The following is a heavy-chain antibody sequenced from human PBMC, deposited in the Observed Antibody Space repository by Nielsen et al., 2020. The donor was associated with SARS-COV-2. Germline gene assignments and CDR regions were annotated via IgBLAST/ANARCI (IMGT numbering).Heavy chain of an antibody. CDR2: ISYDGSNK. V-gene: IGHV3-30*18. CDR1: GFTFSSYG. J-gene: IGHJ4*02. D-gene: IGHD1-14*01. CDR3: AKSIYGNHRGLDH. Sequence: GESLKISCAASGFTFSSYGMHWVRQAPGKGLEWVAVISYDGSNKYYADSVKGRLTTTRDNSRNTLYLHLNSLKIEDTAVYHCAKSIYGNHRGLDHWGQGTLVTVSS.